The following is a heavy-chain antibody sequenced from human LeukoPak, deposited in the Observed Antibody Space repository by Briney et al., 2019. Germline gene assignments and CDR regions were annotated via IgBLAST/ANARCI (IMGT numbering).Heavy chain of an antibody. CDR1: GGSISSSSYY. D-gene: IGHD3-22*01. J-gene: IGHJ4*02. CDR3: AREKEYYYDSSGYLSYFDY. V-gene: IGHV4-39*07. CDR2: IYTSGST. Sequence: SETLSLTCTVSGGSISSSSYYWGWIRQPPGKGLEWIGRIYTSGSTNYNPSLKSRVTISVDTSKNQFSLKLSSVTAADTAVYYCAREKEYYYDSSGYLSYFDYWGQGTLVTVSS.